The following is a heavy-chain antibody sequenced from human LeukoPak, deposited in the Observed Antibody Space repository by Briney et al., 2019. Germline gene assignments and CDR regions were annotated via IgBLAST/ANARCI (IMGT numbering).Heavy chain of an antibody. CDR1: GFTFSSYR. CDR3: ATAACDY. J-gene: IGHJ4*02. CDR2: IDNDGSST. V-gene: IGHV3-74*01. Sequence: GGSLRLSCEASGFTFSSYRMHWVRQAPGKGLVWVSRIDNDGSSTTYADSVKGRFTISRDNANNTLYLQMNSLRAEDTAVYYCATAACDYWGQGTLVTVSS.